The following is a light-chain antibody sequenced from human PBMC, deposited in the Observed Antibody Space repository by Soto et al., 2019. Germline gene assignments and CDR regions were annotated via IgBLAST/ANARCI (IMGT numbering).Light chain of an antibody. CDR3: QQRSNWPIS. J-gene: IGKJ5*01. Sequence: EIVLTQSPATLSLSPGERATLSCRASQSVSSYLAWHQQKPGQAPRLLIYDASNRATGIPARFSGSGSGTDFTLAITGLEPEDCAVYYCQQRSNWPISFGKGTRLE. CDR2: DAS. V-gene: IGKV3-11*01. CDR1: QSVSSY.